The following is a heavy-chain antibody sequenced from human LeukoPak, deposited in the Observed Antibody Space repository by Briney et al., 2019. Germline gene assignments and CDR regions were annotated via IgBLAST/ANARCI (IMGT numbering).Heavy chain of an antibody. V-gene: IGHV4-61*05. D-gene: IGHD1-26*01. CDR2: IYYSGST. J-gene: IGHJ5*02. Sequence: PSETLSLTCTVSGGSISSRNYYWGWIRQPPGKGLEWIGYIYYSGSTNYNPSLKSRVTISVDTSKNQFSLKLSSVTAADTAVYYCASNLSGSYYNWFDPWGQGTLVTVSS. CDR3: ASNLSGSYYNWFDP. CDR1: GGSISSRNYY.